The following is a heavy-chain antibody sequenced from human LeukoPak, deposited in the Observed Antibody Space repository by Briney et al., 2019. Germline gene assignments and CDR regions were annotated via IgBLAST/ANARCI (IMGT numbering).Heavy chain of an antibody. CDR1: GFTFSSYA. Sequence: PGGSLRLSCAASGFTFSSYAMSWVRQAPGKGLEWVSTISGSGGSTYYADSVKGRFTISRDSSKNTLYLQMNSLRAEDTAIYYCAKHYDSSGYDAFDIWGQGTMVTVSS. V-gene: IGHV3-23*01. D-gene: IGHD3-22*01. J-gene: IGHJ3*02. CDR3: AKHYDSSGYDAFDI. CDR2: ISGSGGST.